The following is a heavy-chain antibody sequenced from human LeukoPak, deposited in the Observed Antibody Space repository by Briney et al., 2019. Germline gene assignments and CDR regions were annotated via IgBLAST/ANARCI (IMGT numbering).Heavy chain of an antibody. CDR3: AEDYSDLRVADVFFEY. CDR1: GLIFSNYA. D-gene: IGHD2-15*01. J-gene: IGHJ4*02. V-gene: IGHV3-23*01. Sequence: GGSLSLSCAASGLIFSNYAMSWVRQAPGKGLEWVSGITSGFTPHYADSVKGRFTISRDNSKNTFHLQMNSLRAEDTAVYYCAEDYSDLRVADVFFEYWGQGTLVTVSS. CDR2: ITSGFTP.